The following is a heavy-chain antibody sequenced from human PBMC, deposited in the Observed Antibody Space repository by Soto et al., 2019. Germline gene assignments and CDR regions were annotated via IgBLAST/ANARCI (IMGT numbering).Heavy chain of an antibody. J-gene: IGHJ4*02. CDR1: GFTFSAVY. V-gene: IGHV3-11*05. D-gene: IGHD6-19*01. CDR3: ARDRGAVTGQYFDY. CDR2: ISSSGTSA. Sequence: QVQLEESGGGLVKPGGSLRLSCAASGFTFSAVYMSWIRQAPNKGLEYISYISSSGTSANYADSVQGRFTISRDNAKNPPYLQMNSLRAEATAVYYCARDRGAVTGQYFDYWGQGALVTVSS.